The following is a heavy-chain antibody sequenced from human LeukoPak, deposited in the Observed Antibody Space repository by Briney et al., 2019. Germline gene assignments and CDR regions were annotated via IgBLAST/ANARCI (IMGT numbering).Heavy chain of an antibody. D-gene: IGHD3-22*01. CDR2: INHSGST. V-gene: IGHV4-34*01. CDR1: GGSFSGYY. CDR3: ARVESQIDYYDSSGYLSNWFDP. Sequence: PSETLSLTCAVYGGSFSGYYWSWIRQPPGKGLEWIGEINHSGSTNYNPSLESRVTISVDTSKNQFSLKLSSVTAADTAVYYCARVESQIDYYDSSGYLSNWFDPWGQGTLVTVSS. J-gene: IGHJ5*02.